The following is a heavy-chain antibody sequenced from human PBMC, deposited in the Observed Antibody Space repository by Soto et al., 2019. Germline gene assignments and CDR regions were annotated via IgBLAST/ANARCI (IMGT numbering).Heavy chain of an antibody. V-gene: IGHV3-48*02. D-gene: IGHD6-19*01. CDR3: DRLGGWYGVCNWYFDV. Sequence: EVQLVESGGGLVQPGGSLRLSCAASGFTFSSYSMNWVRQAPGKGLEWVSYISSGSNTIYYADSVNGRFTISRDNAKNSLYLQMNSLRDEDTAVYYCDRLGGWYGVCNWYFDVWGRGTLVTVSS. CDR2: ISSGSNTI. J-gene: IGHJ2*01. CDR1: GFTFSSYS.